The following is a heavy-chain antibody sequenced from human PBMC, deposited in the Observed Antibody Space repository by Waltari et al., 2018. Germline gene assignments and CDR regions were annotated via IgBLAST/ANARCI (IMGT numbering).Heavy chain of an antibody. D-gene: IGHD6-13*01. J-gene: IGHJ4*02. CDR3: AKDPPGIAAAGYDY. Sequence: LQLQESGPGLVKPSETLSLTCTVSGGSISSSSYYWGWVRQAPGKGLEWVSAISGSGGSTYYADSVKGRFTISRDNSKNTLYLQMNSLRAEDTAVYYCAKDPPGIAAAGYDYWGQGTLVTVSS. CDR1: GGSISSSSYY. CDR2: ISGSGGST. V-gene: IGHV3-23*01.